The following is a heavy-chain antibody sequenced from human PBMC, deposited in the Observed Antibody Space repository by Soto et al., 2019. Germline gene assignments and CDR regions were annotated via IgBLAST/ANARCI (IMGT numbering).Heavy chain of an antibody. V-gene: IGHV3-23*01. CDR3: AKLWDSSGYYSFFDY. D-gene: IGHD3-22*01. CDR1: GSTFTAYP. Sequence: GGPLRPSFQASGSTFTAYPMSGVAQPPGKGLEWVSAISGSGGSTYYADSVKGRFTISRDNSKNTLYLQMNSLRAEDTAVYYCAKLWDSSGYYSFFDYWGQGTLVTVSS. J-gene: IGHJ4*02. CDR2: ISGSGGST.